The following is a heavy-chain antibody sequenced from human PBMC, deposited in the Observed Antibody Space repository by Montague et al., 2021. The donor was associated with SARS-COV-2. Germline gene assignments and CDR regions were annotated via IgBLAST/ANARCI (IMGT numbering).Heavy chain of an antibody. J-gene: IGHJ4*02. Sequence: CAISGDSVSSNRAAWKWIRQSPSSGLEWLGRTYYRSKWYNDYAVSVKSRITINPDTSKNQFSLQLNSVTPEDTAVYYCARDGGLYSSSWYLGYFDYWGQGTLVTVAS. CDR3: ARDGGLYSSSWYLGYFDY. CDR1: GDSVSSNRAA. V-gene: IGHV6-1*01. D-gene: IGHD6-13*01. CDR2: TYYRSKWYN.